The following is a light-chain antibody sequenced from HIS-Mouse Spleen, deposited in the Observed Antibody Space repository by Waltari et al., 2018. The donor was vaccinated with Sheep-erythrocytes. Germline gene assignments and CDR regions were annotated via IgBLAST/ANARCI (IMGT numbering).Light chain of an antibody. CDR1: QGISSA. CDR2: DAS. Sequence: AIQLTQSPSSLSASVGDRVTITCRASQGISSALAWYQQKPGKAPKLLIDDASRLASGVPSRFSGSGSGTDFTLTISSLQPEDFATYYCQQFNSYLYTFGQGTKLEIK. V-gene: IGKV1-13*02. CDR3: QQFNSYLYT. J-gene: IGKJ2*01.